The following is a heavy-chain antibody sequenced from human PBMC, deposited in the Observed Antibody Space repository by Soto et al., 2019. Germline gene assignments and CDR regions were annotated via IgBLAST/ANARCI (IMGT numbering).Heavy chain of an antibody. Sequence: QLQLQESGSGLVKPSQTLSLTCAASGGSISSCGYSWSWIRQPPGKGLEWIGYIYHRGSTYYNPPLKSRDTITVDRSKNQFSLKLSSVTAADKAVYYCARVPDPWGQGTLVTVSS. CDR1: GGSISSCGYS. CDR3: ARVPDP. CDR2: IYHRGST. V-gene: IGHV4-30-2*01. J-gene: IGHJ5*02.